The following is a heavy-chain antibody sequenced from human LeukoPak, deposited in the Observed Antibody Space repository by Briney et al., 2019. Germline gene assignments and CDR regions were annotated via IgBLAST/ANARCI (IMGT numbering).Heavy chain of an antibody. CDR1: GHSFTSYW. CDR3: ARQDYYDSSGYYFVREGYYFDY. V-gene: IGHV5-51*01. Sequence: GESLKISCNGSGHSFTSYWIGWGRQMPRKGLEWMGIIYPGDSDTRYSPYFQGQVTISADKSISTAYLQWSSLKASDTAMYYCARQDYYDSSGYYFVREGYYFDYWGQGTLVTVSS. CDR2: IYPGDSDT. D-gene: IGHD3-22*01. J-gene: IGHJ4*02.